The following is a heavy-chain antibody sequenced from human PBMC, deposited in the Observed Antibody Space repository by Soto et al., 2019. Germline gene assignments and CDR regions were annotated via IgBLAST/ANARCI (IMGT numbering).Heavy chain of an antibody. D-gene: IGHD6-19*01. CDR2: ISYDGSNK. Sequence: GGSLRLSCAASGSTFSSYAMHWVRQAPGKGLEWVAVISYDGSNKYYADSVKGRFTISRDNSKNTLYLQMNSLRAEDTAVYYCARDLAVAGAHTDPGGDVWGQGTTVTVSS. V-gene: IGHV3-30-3*01. CDR1: GSTFSSYA. J-gene: IGHJ6*02. CDR3: ARDLAVAGAHTDPGGDV.